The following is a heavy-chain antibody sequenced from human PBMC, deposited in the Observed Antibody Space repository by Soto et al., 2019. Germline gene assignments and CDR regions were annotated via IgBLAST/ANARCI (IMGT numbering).Heavy chain of an antibody. CDR1: GYTFTSYA. V-gene: IGHV1-3*01. CDR2: INAGNGNT. CDR3: ARVGWELLDPPDY. D-gene: IGHD1-26*01. Sequence: QVQLVQSGAEVKKPGASVKVSCKASGYTFTSYAMHWVRQAPGQRLEWMGWINAGNGNTKYSQKFQGRVTITRDTSASTAYMELSSLRSEDTAVYYCARVGWELLDPPDYWGQGTLVTVSS. J-gene: IGHJ4*02.